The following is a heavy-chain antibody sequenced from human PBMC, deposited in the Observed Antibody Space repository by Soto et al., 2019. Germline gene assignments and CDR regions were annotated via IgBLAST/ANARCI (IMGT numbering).Heavy chain of an antibody. CDR3: VSHRTTVPTQAYFDY. V-gene: IGHV4-39*01. D-gene: IGHD4-17*01. CDR2: VYYRGRI. CDR1: GGSVTNIRYY. J-gene: IGHJ4*02. Sequence: SETLSLTCSVSGGSVTNIRYYWGWIRQSPGKGLEWIGSVYYRGRIYSSSSVKSRATISLDISKNRLSMSLNSATASDTDVYFFVSHRTTVPTQAYFDYSDPVSLLNVSS.